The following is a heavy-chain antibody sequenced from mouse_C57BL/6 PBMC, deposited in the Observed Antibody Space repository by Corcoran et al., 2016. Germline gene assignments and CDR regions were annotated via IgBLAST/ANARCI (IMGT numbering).Heavy chain of an antibody. J-gene: IGHJ2*01. CDR2: INPNNGGT. CDR3: AREDSNPDY. D-gene: IGHD2-5*01. CDR1: GYTFTDYY. V-gene: IGHV1-26*01. Sequence: EVQLQQSGPELVKPGASVKISCKPSGYTFTDYYMNGVKQSHGTSLGWIGDINPNNGGTSYNQKFKGKATLTIDKSSSTAYMELRSLTSEDSAAYYCAREDSNPDYWGQGTTLTVSS.